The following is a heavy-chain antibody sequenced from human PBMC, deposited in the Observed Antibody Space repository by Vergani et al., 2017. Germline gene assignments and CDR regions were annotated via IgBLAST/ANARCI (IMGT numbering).Heavy chain of an antibody. V-gene: IGHV3-33*03. D-gene: IGHD3-22*01. CDR3: ARLTYYYDSXGHY. Sequence: QVQLVESGGGVVQPGRSLRLSCAASGFTFSSYGMHWVRQAPGKGLEWVAVIWYDGSNKYYADSVKGRFTISRDNAKNSLYLQMNSLRAEDTAVYYCARLTYYYDSXGHYWGQGTLVTVSS. CDR2: IWYDGSNK. CDR1: GFTFSSYG. J-gene: IGHJ4*02.